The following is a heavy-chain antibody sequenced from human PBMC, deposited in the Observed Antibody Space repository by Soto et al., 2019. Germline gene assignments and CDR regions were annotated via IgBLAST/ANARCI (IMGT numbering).Heavy chain of an antibody. Sequence: ESGGGLVQPGGSLRLSCAASGFTFSSYDMHWVRQVTGKGLEWVSAIGAAGDTYYPDSVKGRFTISRENAKNSLYLQMNSLRAEDTAVYYCASGGWGSSWYEGGSRIDYWGQGTLVTVSS. CDR2: IGAAGDT. D-gene: IGHD6-13*01. V-gene: IGHV3-13*01. CDR1: GFTFSSYD. CDR3: ASGGWGSSWYEGGSRIDY. J-gene: IGHJ4*02.